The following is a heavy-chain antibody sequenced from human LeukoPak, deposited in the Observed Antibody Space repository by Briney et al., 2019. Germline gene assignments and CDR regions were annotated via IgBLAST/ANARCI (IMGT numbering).Heavy chain of an antibody. D-gene: IGHD2-2*01. J-gene: IGHJ6*04. CDR1: GYSISSGYY. V-gene: IGHV4-38-2*01. CDR3: ARVATRGHCSSTSCYGNYGMDV. Sequence: SETLSLTCAVSGYSISSGYYWGWIRRPPGKGLEWIGSIYHSGSTYYNPSLKSRVTMSVDTSRNQLSLKLSSVTAADTAVYYCARVATRGHCSSTSCYGNYGMDVWGKGTTVTVSS. CDR2: IYHSGST.